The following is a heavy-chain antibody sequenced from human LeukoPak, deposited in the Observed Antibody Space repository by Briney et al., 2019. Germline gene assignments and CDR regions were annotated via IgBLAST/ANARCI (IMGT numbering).Heavy chain of an antibody. J-gene: IGHJ4*02. CDR1: GAYFTKYY. CDR3: ARGNRTMGLGRRWLQQSPLYD. CDR2: INHSGST. D-gene: IGHD5-24*01. V-gene: IGHV4-34*01. Sequence: SETLSLTCTVSGAYFTKYYWSWIRQPPGKGLEWIGEINHSGSTNYNPSLKSRVTISVDTSKNQFSLKLSSVTAADTAVYYCARGNRTMGLGRRWLQQSPLYDWGQGTLVTVSS.